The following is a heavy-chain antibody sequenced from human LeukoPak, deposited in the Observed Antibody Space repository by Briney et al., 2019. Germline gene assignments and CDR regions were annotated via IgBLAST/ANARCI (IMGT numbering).Heavy chain of an antibody. CDR3: ARGVPQQCWFDP. D-gene: IGHD6-13*01. CDR1: GFTFSSYS. V-gene: IGHV3-21*01. J-gene: IGHJ5*02. Sequence: GGSLRLSCAASGFTFSSYSMDWVRQAPGKGLEWVSSISSSSSYIYYADSVKGRFTISRDNAKNSLFLRMNSLRVEDTAVYYCARGVPQQCWFDPWGQGTLVTVS. CDR2: ISSSSSYI.